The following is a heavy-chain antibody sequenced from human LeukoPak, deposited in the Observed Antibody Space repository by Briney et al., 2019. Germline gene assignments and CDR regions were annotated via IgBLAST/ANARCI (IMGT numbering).Heavy chain of an antibody. CDR2: ISSGGDSYI. CDR3: ARGYGTSWYHFWYFDL. Sequence: GGSLRLSCAASGFTFSGFSMSWIRQAPGRGLEWVSSISSGGDSYIYYADSVEGRFTISRDNAKDSLYLQMNSLRAEDTAVYYCARGYGTSWYHFWYFDLWGRGTLVTVSS. V-gene: IGHV3-21*01. D-gene: IGHD6-13*01. J-gene: IGHJ2*01. CDR1: GFTFSGFS.